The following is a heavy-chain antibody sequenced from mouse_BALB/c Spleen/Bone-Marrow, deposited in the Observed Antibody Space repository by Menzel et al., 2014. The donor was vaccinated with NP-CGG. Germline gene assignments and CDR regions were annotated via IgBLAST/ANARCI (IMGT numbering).Heavy chain of an antibody. CDR1: GYTFTSYW. CDR2: IFPGTGTT. V-gene: IGHV1S132*01. D-gene: IGHD3-2*01. CDR3: ASRDSSGYVPDY. J-gene: IGHJ2*01. Sequence: QVQLQQSGAELVKPGASVKLSCKTSGYTFTSYWIQWVKQRPGQGLGWIGEIFPGTGTTYYNEEFKGKATLTIDTSSSTAYMQLSSLTSEDSAVYFCASRDSSGYVPDYWGQGTTLTGSS.